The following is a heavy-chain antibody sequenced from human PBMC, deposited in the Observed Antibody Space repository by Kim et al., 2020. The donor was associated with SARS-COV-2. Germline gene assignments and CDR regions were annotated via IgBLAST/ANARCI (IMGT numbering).Heavy chain of an antibody. CDR1: GYTFTSYD. J-gene: IGHJ6*02. CDR3: ASNGGAPYAYCSSTSCHYYYGMDV. V-gene: IGHV1-8*01. CDR2: MNPNSGNT. Sequence: ASVKVSCKASGYTFTSYDINWVRQATGQGLEWMGWMNPNSGNTGYAQKFQGRVTMTRNTSISTAYMELSSLRSEDTAVYYCASNGGAPYAYCSSTSCHYYYGMDVWGQGTTVTVSS. D-gene: IGHD2-2*01.